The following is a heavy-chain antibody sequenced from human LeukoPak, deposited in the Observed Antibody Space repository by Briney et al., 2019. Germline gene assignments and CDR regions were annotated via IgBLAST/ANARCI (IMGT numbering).Heavy chain of an antibody. D-gene: IGHD3-3*01. J-gene: IGHJ3*02. CDR1: GFTFSSYW. V-gene: IGHV3-7*01. CDR2: IKQDGSEK. CDR3: AREKVSYDFWSGRNAFDI. Sequence: GGSLRLSCAASGFTFSSYWMRWVRQAPGKGLEWVANIKQDGSEKYYVDSVKGRFTISRDNAKNSLYLQMNSLRAEDTAVYYCAREKVSYDFWSGRNAFDIWGQGTMVTVSS.